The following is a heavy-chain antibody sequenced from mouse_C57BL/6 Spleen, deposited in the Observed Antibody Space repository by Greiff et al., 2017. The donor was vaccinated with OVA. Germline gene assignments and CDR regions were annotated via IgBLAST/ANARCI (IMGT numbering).Heavy chain of an antibody. V-gene: IGHV2-6-1*01. CDR3: ARHYYGSSYWYFDV. J-gene: IGHJ1*03. D-gene: IGHD1-1*01. CDR2: IWSDGST. CDR1: GFSLTSYG. Sequence: VQLQESGPGLVAPSQSLSITCTVSGFSLTSYGVHWVRQPPGKGLEWMVVIWSDGSTTYNSALYSRLSISKENSKRHVFLKMNSLQTDDTAMYYCARHYYGSSYWYFDVWGTGTTVTVSS.